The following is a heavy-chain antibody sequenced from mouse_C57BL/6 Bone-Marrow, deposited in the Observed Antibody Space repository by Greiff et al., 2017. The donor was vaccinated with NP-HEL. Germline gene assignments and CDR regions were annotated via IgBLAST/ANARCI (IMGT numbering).Heavy chain of an antibody. Sequence: EVKLVESGGDLVKPGGSLKLSCAASGFTFSSYGMSWVRQTPDKRLEWVATISSGGSYTYYPDSVKGRFTLSIDNAKNTLYLQMSSLKSEDTAMYYCASAYDCEVAWFAYWGQGTLVTVSA. D-gene: IGHD2-4*01. CDR2: ISSGGSYT. V-gene: IGHV5-6*01. J-gene: IGHJ3*01. CDR3: ASAYDCEVAWFAY. CDR1: GFTFSSYG.